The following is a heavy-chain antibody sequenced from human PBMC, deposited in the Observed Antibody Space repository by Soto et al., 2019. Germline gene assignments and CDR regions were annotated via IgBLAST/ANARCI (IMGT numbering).Heavy chain of an antibody. Sequence: EVQLVQSGAEVKKPGESLRISCKFYGYSFTSYLITWVRQMPGKGLEWMGRIDPSDSYTNYSPSFQGHVTISADKSISTAYLQWSCLKASDTAMYYCARLPLAAAYSDANTWGQGTLVTVSS. CDR3: ARLPLAAAYSDANT. D-gene: IGHD6-13*01. CDR2: IDPSDSYT. CDR1: GYSFTSYL. V-gene: IGHV5-10-1*01. J-gene: IGHJ5*02.